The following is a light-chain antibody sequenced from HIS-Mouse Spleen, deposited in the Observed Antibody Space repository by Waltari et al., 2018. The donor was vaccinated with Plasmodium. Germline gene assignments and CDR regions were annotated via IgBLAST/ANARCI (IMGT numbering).Light chain of an antibody. CDR2: AAS. J-gene: IGKJ1*01. CDR3: QQSYSTWT. Sequence: DIQMTQSPSSLSASVGARFPITCRASQSISSYLNWYQQKPGKAPKLLIYAASSLQSGVPSRFSGSGSGTDFTLTISSLQPEDFATYYCQQSYSTWTFGQGTKVEIK. CDR1: QSISSY. V-gene: IGKV1-39*01.